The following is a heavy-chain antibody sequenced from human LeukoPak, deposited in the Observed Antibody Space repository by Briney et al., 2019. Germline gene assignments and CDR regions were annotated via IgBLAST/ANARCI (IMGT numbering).Heavy chain of an antibody. V-gene: IGHV3-48*03. D-gene: IGHD4-17*01. CDR1: GFSFSSSE. CDR2: ISSGGSTI. CDR3: ARASLYGDYNWFDP. J-gene: IGHJ5*02. Sequence: AGSLRLSCAASGFSFSSSEMNWVRQAPGKGLEWVSYISSGGSTIYYADSVKGRFTISRDNAKNSLYLQMNSLRAEDTAVYYCARASLYGDYNWFDPWGQGTLVTVSS.